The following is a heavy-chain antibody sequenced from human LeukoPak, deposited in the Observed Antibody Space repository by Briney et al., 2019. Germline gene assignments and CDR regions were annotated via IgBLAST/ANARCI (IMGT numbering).Heavy chain of an antibody. J-gene: IGHJ4*02. CDR2: IKQDGSEK. CDR1: GFSFSRYW. CDR3: ARDYGDY. D-gene: IGHD4-17*01. Sequence: GGSLRLSCAASGFSFSRYWMSWVRQAPGKGLEWVANIKQDGSEKNYVESVKGRFTISRDNAKNSLYLQMNSLRAEDTAVYYCARDYGDYRGQGTLVTVSS. V-gene: IGHV3-7*01.